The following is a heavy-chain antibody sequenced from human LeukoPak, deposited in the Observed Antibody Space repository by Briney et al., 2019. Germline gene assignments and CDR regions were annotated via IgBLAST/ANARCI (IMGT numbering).Heavy chain of an antibody. J-gene: IGHJ4*02. Sequence: GASVKVSCKASGYTFTSYGLSWVRQAPGQGLELMGWISTYNDNTHYAQKFQGRVTMTTDTSTNTAYMELRSLRSDDTAVYYCAREMAVAGSGVIDSWGQGTLVTVSS. V-gene: IGHV1-18*01. CDR3: AREMAVAGSGVIDS. CDR1: GYTFTSYG. CDR2: ISTYNDNT. D-gene: IGHD6-19*01.